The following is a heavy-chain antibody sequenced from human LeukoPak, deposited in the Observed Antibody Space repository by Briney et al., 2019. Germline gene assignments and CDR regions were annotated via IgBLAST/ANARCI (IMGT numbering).Heavy chain of an antibody. CDR1: GFTFSSYA. CDR3: ASSPVVAATWY. J-gene: IGHJ4*02. D-gene: IGHD2-15*01. CDR2: INHSGST. Sequence: GSLRLSCAASGFTFSSYAMSWIRQPPGKGLEWIGEINHSGSTNYNPSLKSRVTISVDTSKNQFSLKLSSVTAADTAVYYCASSPVVAATWYWGQGTLVTVSS. V-gene: IGHV4-34*01.